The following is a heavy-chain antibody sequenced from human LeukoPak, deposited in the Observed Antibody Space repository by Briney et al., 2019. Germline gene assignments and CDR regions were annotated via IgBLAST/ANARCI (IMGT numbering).Heavy chain of an antibody. CDR2: FYYSGST. J-gene: IGHJ2*01. D-gene: IGHD1-14*01. CDR3: ARLRALGPDKWYFDL. CDR1: GGSISSTSYH. V-gene: IGHV4-61*05. Sequence: KPSETLSLTCTVSGGSISSTSYHWAWIRQTPGKGLEWIGDFYYSGSTKYNPSLKGRVTISIDTSNNQFSLRLTSVTAADTAVYYCARLRALGPDKWYFDLWGRGTLVTVSS.